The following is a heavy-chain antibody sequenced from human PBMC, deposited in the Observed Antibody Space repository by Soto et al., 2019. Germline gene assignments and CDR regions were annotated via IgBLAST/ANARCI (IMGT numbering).Heavy chain of an antibody. CDR3: ARDKITGLFDY. J-gene: IGHJ4*02. Sequence: QVQLQQWGAGLLKPSETLSLTCAVYGGSFSGYYWTWIRQPPGTGLEWIGEINHSGSTNYNPSLKXXVTISVDTSMNQFSLKLTSVTAADAAVYYGARDKITGLFDYWGQGTLVTVSS. CDR2: INHSGST. D-gene: IGHD2-8*02. V-gene: IGHV4-34*01. CDR1: GGSFSGYY.